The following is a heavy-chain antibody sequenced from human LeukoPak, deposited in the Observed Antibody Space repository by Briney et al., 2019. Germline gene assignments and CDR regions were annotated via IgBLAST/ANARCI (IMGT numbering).Heavy chain of an antibody. D-gene: IGHD1-26*01. J-gene: IGHJ4*02. CDR2: VIPDSGNT. CDR3: AKDRRGAGDFDY. V-gene: IGHV1-3*01. CDR1: GYTFSSYV. Sequence: ASVKVSCKSAGYTFSSYVIHWVRQAPGQRLEWMGWVIPDSGNTEYSHKFQGRVAFTSDTSASTAYVELSSLRSEDTAVYYCAKDRRGAGDFDYWGQGTLVTVSS.